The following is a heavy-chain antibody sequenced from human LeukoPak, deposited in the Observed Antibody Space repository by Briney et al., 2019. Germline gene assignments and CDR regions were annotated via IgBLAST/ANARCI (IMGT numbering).Heavy chain of an antibody. J-gene: IGHJ6*02. V-gene: IGHV1-24*01. CDR3: ARVDPYYYYGMDV. Sequence: GGSLRLSCAASGFTFSSYGMHWVRQAPGKGLEWMGGFDPEDGETIYAQKFQGRVTMTEVTSTGTAYMELSSLRSEDTAVYYCARVDPYYYYGMDVWGQGTTVTVSS. D-gene: IGHD3/OR15-3a*01. CDR1: GFTFSSYG. CDR2: FDPEDGET.